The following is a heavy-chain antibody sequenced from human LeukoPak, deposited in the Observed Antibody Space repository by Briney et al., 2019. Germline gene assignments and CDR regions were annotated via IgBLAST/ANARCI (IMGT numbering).Heavy chain of an antibody. V-gene: IGHV1-8*01. J-gene: IGHJ6*03. CDR3: ARGYYDFWSGQRTNYYYYYMDV. CDR2: MNPNSGNT. D-gene: IGHD3-3*01. CDR1: GYTFTSYD. Sequence: ASVKVSCKASGYTFTSYDTNWVRQATGQGLEWMGWMNPNSGNTGYAQKFQGRVTMTRNTSISTAYMELSSLRSEDTAVYYCARGYYDFWSGQRTNYYYYYMDVWGKGTTVTVSS.